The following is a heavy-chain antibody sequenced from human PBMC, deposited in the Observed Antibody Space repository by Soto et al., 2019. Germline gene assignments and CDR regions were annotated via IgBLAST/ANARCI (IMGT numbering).Heavy chain of an antibody. D-gene: IGHD2-15*01. CDR1: GFTFSSYG. V-gene: IGHV3-33*01. CDR3: AREGTYCSGGSCYPHFDY. J-gene: IGHJ4*02. Sequence: GGSLRLSCAASGFTFSSYGMHWVRQAPGKGLEWVAVIWYDGSNKYYADSVKGRFTISRDNSKNTLYLQMNSLRAEDTAVYYCAREGTYCSGGSCYPHFDYWGQGTLVTGSS. CDR2: IWYDGSNK.